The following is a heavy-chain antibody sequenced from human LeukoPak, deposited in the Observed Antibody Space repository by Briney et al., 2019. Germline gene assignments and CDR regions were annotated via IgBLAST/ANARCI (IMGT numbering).Heavy chain of an antibody. D-gene: IGHD3-10*01. J-gene: IGHJ4*02. V-gene: IGHV6-1*01. Sequence: SQTLSLTCAISGDSVSYNVAAWNWIRQSPSRGLEWLGRTLYRSRWSNDYAESVKSRITINPDTSKNQFTLQLRSVTPEDTGVYYCARMVGLVSDYWGQGTLVTVSS. CDR1: GDSVSYNVAA. CDR2: TLYRSRWSN. CDR3: ARMVGLVSDY.